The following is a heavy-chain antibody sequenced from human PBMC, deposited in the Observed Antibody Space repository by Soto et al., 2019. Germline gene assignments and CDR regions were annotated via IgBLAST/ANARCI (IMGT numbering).Heavy chain of an antibody. V-gene: IGHV1-8*01. CDR1: GYTFNSYD. J-gene: IGHJ4*02. CDR3: AKLKDSSSWYVADY. CDR2: MNPNSGNT. Sequence: GASLKVSCKASGYTFNSYDINWARQATGQGLEWMGWMNPNSGNTGYAQKFQGRVTMTRNTSISTAYMELSSLRSEDTAVYYCAKLKDSSSWYVADYWGQGTLVTVSS. D-gene: IGHD6-13*01.